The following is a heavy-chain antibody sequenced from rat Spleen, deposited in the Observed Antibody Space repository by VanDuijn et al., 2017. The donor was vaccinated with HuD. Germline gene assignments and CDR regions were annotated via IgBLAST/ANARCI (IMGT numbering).Heavy chain of an antibody. J-gene: IGHJ2*01. CDR1: GFIFSDYG. Sequence: EVQLVESGGGLIQPGRSLTLSCSASGFIFSDYGMAWVRQAPKKGLEWVATINYEGVKTYYRDSVRGRFTISRDNAKSTLFLQMDSLRSEDTATYYCGRRYDFDFWGQGVMVTVSS. V-gene: IGHV5-17*01. CDR2: INYEGVKT. D-gene: IGHD2-1*01. CDR3: GRRYDFDF.